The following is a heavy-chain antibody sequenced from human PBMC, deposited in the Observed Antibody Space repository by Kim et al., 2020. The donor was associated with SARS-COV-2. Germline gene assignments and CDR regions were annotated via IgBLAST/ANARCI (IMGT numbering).Heavy chain of an antibody. CDR2: IYYSGST. D-gene: IGHD4-17*01. CDR1: GGSISSGGYY. V-gene: IGHV4-31*03. J-gene: IGHJ6*02. CDR3: ARAPHDYGGNGGYYYYYYGMDV. Sequence: SETLSLTCTVSGGSISSGGYYWSWIRQHPGKGLEWIGYIYYSGSTYYNPSLKSRVTISVDTSKNQFSLKLSSVTAADTAVYYCARAPHDYGGNGGYYYYYYGMDVWGQGTTVTVSS.